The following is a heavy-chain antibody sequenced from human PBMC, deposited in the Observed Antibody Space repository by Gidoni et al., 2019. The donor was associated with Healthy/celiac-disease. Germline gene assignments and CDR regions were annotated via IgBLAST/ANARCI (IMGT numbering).Heavy chain of an antibody. CDR3: ARVTEDFWSGYYPLDY. Sequence: QVQLVQSGAEVKKPGASVKVSCKASGYTFTSYGISWVRQAPGQGLEWMGWISAYNGNTNDAQKLQGRVTRTTDTSTSTAYMELRSLRSDDTAVYYCARVTEDFWSGYYPLDYWGQGTLVTVSS. D-gene: IGHD3-3*01. CDR2: ISAYNGNT. J-gene: IGHJ4*02. V-gene: IGHV1-18*04. CDR1: GYTFTSYG.